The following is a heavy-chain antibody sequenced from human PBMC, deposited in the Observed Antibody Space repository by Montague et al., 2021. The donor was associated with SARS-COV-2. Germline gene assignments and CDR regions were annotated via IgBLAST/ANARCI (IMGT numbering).Heavy chain of an antibody. CDR2: IFYSGTT. V-gene: IGHV4-30-4*08. Sequence: TLSLTCNVSGGSIISDDHYWNWIRQPPGKGLEWNGYIFYSGTTYYNPFLRGRATISVDTSRNQFSLKLGAVTAADTAVYYCVRRGRPPLGWFDPWGLGTLVTVS. CDR1: GGSIISDDHY. CDR3: VRRGRPPLGWFDP. J-gene: IGHJ5*02.